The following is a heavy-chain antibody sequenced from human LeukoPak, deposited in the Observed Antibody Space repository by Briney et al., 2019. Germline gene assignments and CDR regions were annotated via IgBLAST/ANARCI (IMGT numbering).Heavy chain of an antibody. D-gene: IGHD1-1*01. CDR1: GFTISSYA. J-gene: IGHJ4*02. CDR2: ISGSGGST. CDR3: AKDAHETWNVYFDH. Sequence: GSLRLSCAASGFTISSYAMSWVRQAPGKGLEWVSAISGSGGSTYYADSVKGRFTISRDNTKNTLYLQMNSLRAEDTAVYYCAKDAHETWNVYFDHWGQGTLVTVSS. V-gene: IGHV3-23*01.